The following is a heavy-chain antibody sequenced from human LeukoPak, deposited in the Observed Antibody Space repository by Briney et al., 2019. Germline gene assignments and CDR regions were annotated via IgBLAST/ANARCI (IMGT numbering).Heavy chain of an antibody. CDR2: INHSGST. CDR1: GGSISSNY. Sequence: SETLSLTCTVSGGSISSNYWSWIRQPPGKGLEWIGEINHSGSTNYNPSLKSRVTISVDTSKNQFSLKLSSVTAADTAVYYCARGIYGDYSYYYYYMDVWGKGTTVTVSS. D-gene: IGHD4-17*01. J-gene: IGHJ6*03. V-gene: IGHV4-34*01. CDR3: ARGIYGDYSYYYYYMDV.